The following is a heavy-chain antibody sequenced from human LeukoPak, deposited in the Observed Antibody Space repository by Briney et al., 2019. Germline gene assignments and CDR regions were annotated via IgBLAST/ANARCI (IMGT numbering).Heavy chain of an antibody. Sequence: SETLSLTCTISGDSIGRINYYWGWIRQPPGKGLEWIVSMSYSGHTYYNPSLKSRVTTSIDTSKNQLSLKLSTVTAADTAVYFCARVTREAARYWYFDLWGRGTLVTVSS. CDR1: GDSIGRINYY. CDR2: MSYSGHT. J-gene: IGHJ2*01. CDR3: ARVTREAARYWYFDL. V-gene: IGHV4-39*07. D-gene: IGHD6-6*01.